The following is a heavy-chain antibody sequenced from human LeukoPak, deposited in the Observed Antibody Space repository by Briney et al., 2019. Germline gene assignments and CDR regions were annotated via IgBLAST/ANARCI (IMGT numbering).Heavy chain of an antibody. V-gene: IGHV5-10-1*01. J-gene: IGHJ4*02. Sequence: GESLKISCKGSGYSFTSYWISWVRQMPGKGLEWMGRIDPSDSYIKYNPSFQGHVSISADKSISTAYLQWSSLKASDTAMYYCARHDYGGNAARYWGQGTLVTVSS. CDR2: IDPSDSYI. CDR1: GYSFTSYW. CDR3: ARHDYGGNAARY. D-gene: IGHD4-23*01.